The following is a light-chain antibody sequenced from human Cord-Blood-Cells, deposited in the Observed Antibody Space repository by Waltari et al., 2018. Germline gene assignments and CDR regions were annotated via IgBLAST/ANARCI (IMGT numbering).Light chain of an antibody. J-gene: IGKJ1*01. CDR1: QSVSSSY. CDR2: GAS. V-gene: IGKV3-20*01. CDR3: QQYGSSAWT. Sequence: EIVLPQSPGTLSSSPGERATLSCRASQSVSSSYLAWYQQKPGQAPRLLIYGASSRATGIPDRFSGSGSGTDFTLTISRLEPEDFAVYYCQQYGSSAWTFGQGTKVEIK.